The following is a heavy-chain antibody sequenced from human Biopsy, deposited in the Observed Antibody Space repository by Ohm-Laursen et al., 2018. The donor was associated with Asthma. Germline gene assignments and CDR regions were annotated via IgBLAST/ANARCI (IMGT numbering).Heavy chain of an antibody. CDR3: ARKAGSCISRTCYSLDL. D-gene: IGHD2-2*01. V-gene: IGHV1-69*13. CDR2: VNSVFGTT. CDR1: GGTFNTYV. J-gene: IGHJ5*02. Sequence: SVKVSCKSLGGTFNTYVIGWVRQAPGQGLEWMGGVNSVFGTTTYPQKFQDRVTITADDSTSTVYMELSSLRSEDTAVYYCARKAGSCISRTCYSLDLWGQGTLVTVSS.